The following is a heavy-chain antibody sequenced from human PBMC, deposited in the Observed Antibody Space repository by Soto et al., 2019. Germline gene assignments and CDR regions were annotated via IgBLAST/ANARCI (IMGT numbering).Heavy chain of an antibody. V-gene: IGHV3-15*05. Sequence: EVQLVASGGDLVKPGGSLKLACGGSGFSFRNAWMSWVRQAPGKGPEWIGRIKSESVGGTTDYAAPVKGRFTVSRDDSKNTVYLHMSSLKIEDTAVYYCLGDWLHPWGQGTLVTVSS. D-gene: IGHD7-27*01. CDR1: GFSFRNAW. J-gene: IGHJ5*02. CDR3: LGDWLHP. CDR2: IKSESVGGTT.